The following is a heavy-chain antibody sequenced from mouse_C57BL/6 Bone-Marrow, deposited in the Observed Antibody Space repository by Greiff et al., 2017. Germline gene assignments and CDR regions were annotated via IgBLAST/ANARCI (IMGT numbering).Heavy chain of an antibody. D-gene: IGHD2-12*01. CDR3: ARWAPCAYDRRAYFDY. Sequence: QVQLQQPGTELVKPGASVKLSCKASGYTFTSYWMHWVKQRPGQGLEWIGNINPSNGGTNYNEKFKSKATLTVDKSSSTAYMQLSSLTSEDSAVCYCARWAPCAYDRRAYFDYWGQGTTLTGSS. V-gene: IGHV1-53*01. CDR1: GYTFTSYW. J-gene: IGHJ2*01. CDR2: INPSNGGT.